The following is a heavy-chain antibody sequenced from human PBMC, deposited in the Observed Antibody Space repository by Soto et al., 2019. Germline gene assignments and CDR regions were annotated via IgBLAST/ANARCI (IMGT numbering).Heavy chain of an antibody. Sequence: QVQLVESGGGVVQPGRSLRLSCAASGFTFSSYGMHWVRQAPGKGLEWVAVISYDGSNKYYADSVKGRFTISRDNSKNTLYLQITSVRAEDSAVYYCAKDWDIVVVTATRYGMAVCGQGTTVTVSS. V-gene: IGHV3-30*18. D-gene: IGHD2-21*02. CDR2: ISYDGSNK. J-gene: IGHJ6*02. CDR1: GFTFSSYG. CDR3: AKDWDIVVVTATRYGMAV.